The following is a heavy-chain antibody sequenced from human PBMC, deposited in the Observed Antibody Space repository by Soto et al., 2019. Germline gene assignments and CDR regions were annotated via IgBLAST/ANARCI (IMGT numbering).Heavy chain of an antibody. Sequence: GGSLRLSCAASGFTFSSSAMSWVRQAPGKGLERVSAISESGGSTYYADSVKGRITISRDNSKNTLNLQMNSLRAEDTAIYYWVSGNTIFWAYWGQGTLVTVS. CDR2: ISESGGST. D-gene: IGHD3-9*01. J-gene: IGHJ4*02. V-gene: IGHV3-23*01. CDR1: GFTFSSSA. CDR3: VSGNTIFWAY.